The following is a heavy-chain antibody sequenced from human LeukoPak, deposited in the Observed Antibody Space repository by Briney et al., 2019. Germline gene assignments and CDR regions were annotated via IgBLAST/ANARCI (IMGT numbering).Heavy chain of an antibody. Sequence: GKSLRLSCAASGFTFSSYAMHWVRQAPGKGLGWVAVISYDGSNKYYADSVKGRFTISRDNSKNTLYLQVNSLRAEDTAVYYCAGETVVVAATRLDYWGQGTLVTVSS. CDR3: AGETVVVAATRLDY. D-gene: IGHD2-15*01. J-gene: IGHJ4*02. CDR2: ISYDGSNK. V-gene: IGHV3-30-3*01. CDR1: GFTFSSYA.